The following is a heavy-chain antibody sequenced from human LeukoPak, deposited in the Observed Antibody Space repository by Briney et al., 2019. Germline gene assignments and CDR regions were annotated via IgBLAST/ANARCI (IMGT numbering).Heavy chain of an antibody. CDR3: ARDKVQDFSYGMDV. CDR1: GFSVSNNY. CDR2: ISSAGGT. Sequence: GGSLRLSCVTSGFSVSNNYMSWVRQAPGKGLEWVSVISSAGGTYYADSVKARFTISRDISKNTLYLRMNSLRAEDTAVYYCARDKVQDFSYGMDVWGQGTTVTVSS. D-gene: IGHD2/OR15-2a*01. V-gene: IGHV3-66*01. J-gene: IGHJ6*02.